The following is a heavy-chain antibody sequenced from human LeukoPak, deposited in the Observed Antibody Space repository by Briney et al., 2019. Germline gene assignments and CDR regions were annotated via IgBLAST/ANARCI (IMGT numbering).Heavy chain of an antibody. CDR3: AICYLSGGIAAAGTGNWFDP. CDR1: GGTFSSYA. J-gene: IGHJ5*02. CDR2: IIPIFGTA. V-gene: IGHV1-69*05. D-gene: IGHD6-13*01. Sequence: ASVKVSCKASGGTFSSYAISWVRQAPGQGLEWMGGIIPIFGTANYAQKFQGRVTITTDESTSTAYMELSSLRSEDTAVYYCAICYLSGGIAAAGTGNWFDPWGQGTLVTVSS.